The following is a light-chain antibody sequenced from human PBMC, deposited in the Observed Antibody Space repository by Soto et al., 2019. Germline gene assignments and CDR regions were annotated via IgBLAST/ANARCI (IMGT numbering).Light chain of an antibody. CDR2: GAS. CDR3: QQYDTSPPLT. CDR1: QSVSSNY. V-gene: IGKV3-20*01. Sequence: IVLSQSPGTLSLSPGDRATLSCRASQSVSSNYLGWYQQKPGQAPRLLLYGASSRAIGIPDRFSGSGSGTDLTLTISRLETEDFAVYYCQQYDTSPPLTFGGGTKVEIK. J-gene: IGKJ4*01.